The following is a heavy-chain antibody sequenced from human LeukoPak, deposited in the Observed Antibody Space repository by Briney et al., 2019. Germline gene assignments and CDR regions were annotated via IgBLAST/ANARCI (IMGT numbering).Heavy chain of an antibody. V-gene: IGHV3-64*01. CDR1: GFTFSSYA. J-gene: IGHJ4*02. CDR2: ISSNGGST. Sequence: GGSLRLSCAASGFTFSSYAMHWVRQAPGKGLEYVSAISSNGGSTYYASSVKGRFTISRDNSKNTLYLQMGSLRAEDMAVYYCARDHIVGATMGFDYWGQGTLVTVSS. CDR3: ARDHIVGATMGFDY. D-gene: IGHD1-26*01.